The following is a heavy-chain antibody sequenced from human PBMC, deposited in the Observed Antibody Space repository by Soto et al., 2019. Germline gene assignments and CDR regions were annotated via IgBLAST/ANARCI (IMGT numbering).Heavy chain of an antibody. Sequence: PSETLSLTCAVSSGSISSSNWWSWVRQPPGKGLEWIGEIYHSGSTNYNPSLKSRVTISVDKSKNQFSLKLSSVTAADTAVYYCARLYCSGGSCYSAWFDPWGQGTLVTVSS. CDR2: IYHSGST. V-gene: IGHV4-4*02. D-gene: IGHD2-15*01. CDR1: SGSISSSNW. J-gene: IGHJ5*02. CDR3: ARLYCSGGSCYSAWFDP.